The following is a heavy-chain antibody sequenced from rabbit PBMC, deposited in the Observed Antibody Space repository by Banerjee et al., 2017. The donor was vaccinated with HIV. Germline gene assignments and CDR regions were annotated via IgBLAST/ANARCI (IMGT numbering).Heavy chain of an antibody. J-gene: IGHJ4*01. CDR2: INTGSGST. Sequence: ESGGGLVQAGGSLKLSCKASGFIFSDNYAMCWFRQAPRKGLEWIAYINTGSGSTWYASWVNGRFTGSRDTNENTVDLKMTSLTASDTATYFCARGYNDGGVGLNLWGPGTLVTVS. CDR1: GFIFSDNYA. CDR3: ARGYNDGGVGLNL. D-gene: IGHD7-1*01. V-gene: IGHV1S43*01.